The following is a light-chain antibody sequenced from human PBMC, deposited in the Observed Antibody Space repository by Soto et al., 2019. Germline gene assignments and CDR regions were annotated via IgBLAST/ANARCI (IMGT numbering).Light chain of an antibody. CDR3: QQSYSSPS. J-gene: IGKJ5*01. V-gene: IGKV1-39*01. CDR1: QGISNY. Sequence: DIQMTQSPSSLSAFLGDRVTITCRASQGISNYLAWYQQKPGKAPNLLIYAASSLRSGVPSKFSGSGSGTDFTLTISSLQPEDSATYYCQQSYSSPSFGQGTRLEIK. CDR2: AAS.